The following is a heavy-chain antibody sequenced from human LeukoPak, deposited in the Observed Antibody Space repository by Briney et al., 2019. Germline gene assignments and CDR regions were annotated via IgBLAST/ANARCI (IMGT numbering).Heavy chain of an antibody. CDR2: ISSSGDIT. CDR1: GFTFHNYA. CDR3: AKDRPNYHESNGHYYRRNGDY. V-gene: IGHV3-23*01. J-gene: IGHJ4*02. Sequence: PGGSLRLSCAASGFTFHNYAMSWVRQAPGKGLEWVSAISSSGDITFYADSVKGRLTISRDNSRYALYLQMNSLRAEDAAMYYCAKDRPNYHESNGHYYRRNGDYWGQGTLVTVSS. D-gene: IGHD3-22*01.